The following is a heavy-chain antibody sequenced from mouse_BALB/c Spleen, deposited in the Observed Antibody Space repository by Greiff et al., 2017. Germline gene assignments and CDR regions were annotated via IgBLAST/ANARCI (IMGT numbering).Heavy chain of an antibody. J-gene: IGHJ2*01. V-gene: IGHV5-6*02. CDR1: GFTFSSYG. CDR2: ISSGGSYT. Sequence: EVKLVESGGDLVKPGGSLKLSCAASGFTFSSYGMSWVRQTPDKRLEWVATISSGGSYTYYPDSVKGRFTISRDNAKNTLYLQMSSLKSEDTAMYYCARRGLGRFDYWGQGTTLTVSS. CDR3: ARRGLGRFDY. D-gene: IGHD4-1*01.